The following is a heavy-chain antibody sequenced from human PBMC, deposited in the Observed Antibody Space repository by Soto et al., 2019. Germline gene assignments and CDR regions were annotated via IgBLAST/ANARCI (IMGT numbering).Heavy chain of an antibody. Sequence: GGSLRLSCAASGFTFSPYAMNWVRQAPGKGLEWVSSISGSGGSTNYADSVKGRFTVSRDNSKRTLSLQMNSLREEDTAIYYCAKGLRRLLRTQYYYGLDVGGRETTVTVSS. CDR3: AKGLRRLLRTQYYYGLDV. CDR1: GFTFSPYA. CDR2: ISGSGGST. D-gene: IGHD3-10*01. J-gene: IGHJ6*02. V-gene: IGHV3-23*01.